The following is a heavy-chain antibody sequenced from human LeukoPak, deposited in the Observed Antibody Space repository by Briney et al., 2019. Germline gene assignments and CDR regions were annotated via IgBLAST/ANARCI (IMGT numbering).Heavy chain of an antibody. J-gene: IGHJ4*02. V-gene: IGHV3-30*04. CDR2: ISYDGVNT. CDR3: ARDLGLAVASSWGGLDY. CDR1: GFTFRSSA. D-gene: IGHD6-19*01. Sequence: GGSLRLSCTASGFTFRSSAMHWVRQAPGKGLKWVAVISYDGVNTYFADSVKGRFTISRDNSKNTLFLQMSSLRHEDTAVYFCARDLGLAVASSWGGLDYWGQGTLVTVSS.